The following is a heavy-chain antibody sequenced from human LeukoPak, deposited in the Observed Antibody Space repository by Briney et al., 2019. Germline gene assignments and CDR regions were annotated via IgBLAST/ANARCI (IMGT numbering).Heavy chain of an antibody. CDR2: ISYDGSNK. Sequence: GGSLRLSCAASGFTFSSYGMHWVRQAPGKGLEWVAVISYDGSNKYYADSVKGRFTISRDNSKNTLYLQMNSLRAEDTAVYYCAKDPGGELARYYYYMDVWGKGTTVTVSS. CDR1: GFTFSSYG. V-gene: IGHV3-30*18. J-gene: IGHJ6*03. CDR3: AKDPGGELARYYYYMDV. D-gene: IGHD1-26*01.